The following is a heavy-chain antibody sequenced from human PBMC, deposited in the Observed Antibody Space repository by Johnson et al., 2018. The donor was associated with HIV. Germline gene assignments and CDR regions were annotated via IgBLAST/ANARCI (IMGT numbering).Heavy chain of an antibody. D-gene: IGHD1-26*01. Sequence: MQLVESGGGVVQPGGSLRLSCAASGFTFSTYGMHWVRQAPGTGLEWVAFIWYDGSNNYYEDSVKGRFTISRDNAKNSLYLQMNSLRAEDTAVYYCAREGVWVKAFDIWGQGTMVTVSS. V-gene: IGHV3-33*01. CDR3: AREGVWVKAFDI. CDR2: IWYDGSNN. J-gene: IGHJ3*02. CDR1: GFTFSTYG.